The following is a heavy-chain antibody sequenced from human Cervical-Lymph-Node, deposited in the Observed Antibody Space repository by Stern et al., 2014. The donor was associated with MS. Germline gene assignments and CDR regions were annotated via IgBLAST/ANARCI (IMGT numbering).Heavy chain of an antibody. J-gene: IGHJ4*02. V-gene: IGHV1-69*18. D-gene: IGHD2/OR15-2a*01. CDR2: VVPLYGTS. Sequence: QVQLVQSGAEVKKPGSSVKVSCEASGGTFKKYAFSWVRQAPGQGLEWMGMVVPLYGTSNYTQDFQGRVTITADESTSTAYMELTSLRSEDTAVYYCAAFAFSFWGQGTVVTVSS. CDR3: AAFAFSF. CDR1: GGTFKKYA.